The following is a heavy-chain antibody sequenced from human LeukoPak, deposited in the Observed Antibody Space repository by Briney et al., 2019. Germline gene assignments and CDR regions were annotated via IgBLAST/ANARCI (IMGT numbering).Heavy chain of an antibody. CDR2: ITSSSSYI. CDR1: GFAFSSYT. D-gene: IGHD6-6*01. Sequence: GGSLRLSCAASGFAFSSYTMNWVRQAPGKGLEWVSSITSSSSYIYYADSVKGRFTISRDNARNSLFLQMNSLRAEDTAVYYCASLSISDYWGQGTLVTVSS. J-gene: IGHJ4*02. CDR3: ASLSISDY. V-gene: IGHV3-21*01.